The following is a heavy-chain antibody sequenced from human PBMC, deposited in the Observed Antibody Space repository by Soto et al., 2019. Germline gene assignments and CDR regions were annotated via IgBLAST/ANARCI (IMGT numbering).Heavy chain of an antibody. CDR3: ARGRKYYYDSSGYPGWFDP. D-gene: IGHD3-22*01. V-gene: IGHV1-46*01. J-gene: IGHJ5*02. Sequence: ASVKVSCKASGYTFTSYYMHWVRQAPGQGLEWMGIINPSGGSTSYAQKFQGRVTMTRDTSTSTVYMELSSLRSEDTAVYYCARGRKYYYDSSGYPGWFDPWGQGTLVTSPQ. CDR2: INPSGGST. CDR1: GYTFTSYY.